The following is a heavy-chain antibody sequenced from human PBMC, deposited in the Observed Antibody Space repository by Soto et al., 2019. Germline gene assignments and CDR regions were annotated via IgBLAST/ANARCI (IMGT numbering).Heavy chain of an antibody. D-gene: IGHD6-6*01. CDR1: GFTFSSYA. Sequence: QVQLVESGGGVVQPGRSLRLSCAASGFTFSSYAMHWVRQAPGKGLEWVAVISYDGSNKYYADSVKGRFTISRDNSKNTLYLQMNSLRSEDTAVYYCARDPAPVKIAARSKTYYYYGMDVWGQGTTVTVSS. CDR3: ARDPAPVKIAARSKTYYYYGMDV. CDR2: ISYDGSNK. J-gene: IGHJ6*02. V-gene: IGHV3-30-3*01.